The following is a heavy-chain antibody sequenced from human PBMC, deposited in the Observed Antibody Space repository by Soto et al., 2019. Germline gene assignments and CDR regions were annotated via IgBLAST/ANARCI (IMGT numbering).Heavy chain of an antibody. V-gene: IGHV1-69*02. CDR3: TLGSWSGEVFDI. Sequence: QVQLVQSGAEVTKPGSSVKVSCKDSVGTFITYSMFWVRQDPGQGLEWMGRIIPMLGIRNYAQRFQDRVTITADKSTATAHMELSSLRSEDTALYYCTLGSWSGEVFDIWGQGTMVTVSS. D-gene: IGHD2-21*01. CDR1: VGTFITYS. J-gene: IGHJ3*02. CDR2: IIPMLGIR.